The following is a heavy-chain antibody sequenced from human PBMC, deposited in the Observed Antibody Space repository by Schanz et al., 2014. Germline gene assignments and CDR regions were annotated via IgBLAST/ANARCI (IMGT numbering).Heavy chain of an antibody. CDR2: MWNDGIKT. V-gene: IGHV3-30*19. CDR1: GFTFSSYG. D-gene: IGHD6-19*01. Sequence: VQLVESGGGVVQPGGSLRLSCAASGFTFSSYGMHWVRQAPGKGLEWVAVMWNDGIKTHYADSGKGRFTISRDNSKNTVYLQMNSLRTDDTAMYYCARDPNTSAWLPYFDTWGQGTLVTVSS. CDR3: ARDPNTSAWLPYFDT. J-gene: IGHJ4*02.